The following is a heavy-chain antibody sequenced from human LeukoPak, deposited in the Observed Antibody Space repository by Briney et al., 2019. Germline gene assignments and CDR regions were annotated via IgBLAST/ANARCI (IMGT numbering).Heavy chain of an antibody. CDR3: ARISSTVMYYYGMDV. CDR1: GFTVSSNY. Sequence: PGGSLRLSCAASGFTVSSNYMSWVRQAPGKRLEWVSVIYSGGSTYYADSVKGRFTISRDNSKNTLYLQMNSLRAEDTAVYYCARISSTVMYYYGMDVWGKGTTVTVSS. J-gene: IGHJ6*04. CDR2: IYSGGST. V-gene: IGHV3-53*01. D-gene: IGHD4-17*01.